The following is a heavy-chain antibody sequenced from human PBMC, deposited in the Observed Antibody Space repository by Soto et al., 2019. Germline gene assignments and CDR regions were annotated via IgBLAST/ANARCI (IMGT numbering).Heavy chain of an antibody. CDR1: GGTFSSYA. J-gene: IGHJ6*02. CDR3: ARDQVLRYFDWSVGGMDV. V-gene: IGHV1-69*13. D-gene: IGHD3-9*01. CDR2: IIPIFGTA. Sequence: SVKVSCKASGGTFSSYAISWVRQAPGQGLEWMGGIIPIFGTANYAQKFQGRVTITADESTSTAYMELSSLRSEDTAVYYCARDQVLRYFDWSVGGMDVWGQGTTVTVSS.